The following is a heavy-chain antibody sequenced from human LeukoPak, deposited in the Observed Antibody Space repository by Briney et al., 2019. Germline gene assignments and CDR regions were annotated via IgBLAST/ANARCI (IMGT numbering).Heavy chain of an antibody. J-gene: IGHJ3*02. D-gene: IGHD3-22*01. CDR3: AKVDDSSGYYSDAFDI. CDR2: ISGSGGST. Sequence: SGGSLRLSCAASGFTFSSYAMSWVRQAPGKGPEWVSAISGSGGSTYYADSVKGRFTISRDNSKNTLYLQMNSLRAEDTAVYNCAKVDDSSGYYSDAFDIWGQGTMVTVSS. CDR1: GFTFSSYA. V-gene: IGHV3-23*01.